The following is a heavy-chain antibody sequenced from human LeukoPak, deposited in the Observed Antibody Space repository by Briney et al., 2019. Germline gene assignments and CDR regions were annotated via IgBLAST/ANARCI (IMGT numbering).Heavy chain of an antibody. CDR3: ASLGYYDSSGYSPLDY. J-gene: IGHJ4*02. D-gene: IGHD3-22*01. Sequence: ASVNVSCKASGYTFTGYYMHWVRQAPGQGLEWMGWINPNSGGTNYAQKFQGRVTMTRDTSISTDYMELSRLRSDDTAVYYCASLGYYDSSGYSPLDYWGQGTLVTVSS. CDR2: INPNSGGT. V-gene: IGHV1-2*02. CDR1: GYTFTGYY.